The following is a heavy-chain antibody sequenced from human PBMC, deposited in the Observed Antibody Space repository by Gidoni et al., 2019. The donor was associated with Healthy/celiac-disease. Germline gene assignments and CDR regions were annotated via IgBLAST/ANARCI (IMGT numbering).Heavy chain of an antibody. J-gene: IGHJ4*02. D-gene: IGHD3-3*01. CDR3: ARHQDFWSGYSNYFDY. CDR2: IYYSGST. CDR1: GGSISSSSYY. V-gene: IGHV4-39*01. Sequence: QLQLQESGPGLVKPSETLSLTCTVSGGSISSSSYYWGWIRKPPGKGLEWIGSIYYSGSTYYNPSLKSRVTISVDTSKNQFSLKLSSVTAADTAVYYCARHQDFWSGYSNYFDYWGQGTLVTVSS.